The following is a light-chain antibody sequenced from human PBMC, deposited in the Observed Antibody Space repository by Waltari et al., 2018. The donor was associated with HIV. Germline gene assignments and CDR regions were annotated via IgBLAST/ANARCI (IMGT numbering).Light chain of an antibody. CDR2: EVT. CDR1: SSDIGTYDY. J-gene: IGLJ2*01. Sequence: QSALTQPPSASGSPGQSVTLSCTRTSSDIGTYDYVPWYQQHPGKAPKLVISEVTKRPSGVSVRFSGSKSGNTAFLTVSGLQAEDEADYYCSSFANRDGFYVLFGGGTRLTVL. CDR3: SSFANRDGFYVL. V-gene: IGLV2-8*01.